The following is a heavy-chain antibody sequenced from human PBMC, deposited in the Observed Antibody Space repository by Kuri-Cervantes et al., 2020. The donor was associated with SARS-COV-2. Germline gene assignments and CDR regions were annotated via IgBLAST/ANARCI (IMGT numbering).Heavy chain of an antibody. Sequence: ASVKVSCKVSGYTHTELSMHWVRQAPGKGLEWMGGFDPEDGETIYAQKFQGRVTMTEDTSTDTAYMELSSLRSEDTAVYYCATAPAHCSSTSCYNWFDPWGQGTLVTVSS. CDR2: FDPEDGET. CDR1: GYTHTELS. CDR3: ATAPAHCSSTSCYNWFDP. D-gene: IGHD2-2*01. J-gene: IGHJ5*02. V-gene: IGHV1-24*01.